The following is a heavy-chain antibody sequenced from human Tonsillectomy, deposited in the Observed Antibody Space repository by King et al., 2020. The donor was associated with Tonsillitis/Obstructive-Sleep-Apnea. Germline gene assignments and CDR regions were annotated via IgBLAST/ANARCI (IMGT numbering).Heavy chain of an antibody. CDR1: GFTVSSNY. J-gene: IGHJ6*03. D-gene: IGHD4-17*01. CDR3: ARARYGDYYYYMDV. CDR2: IYSGGST. Sequence: VQLVESGGVLVQPGGSLRLSCAASGFTVSSNYMSWVRQAPGKGLEWVSVIYSGGSTYYADSVKGRFTISRDNSKNTLYLQMNSLRAEDTAVYYCARARYGDYYYYMDVWGKGTTVTVSS. V-gene: IGHV3-66*01.